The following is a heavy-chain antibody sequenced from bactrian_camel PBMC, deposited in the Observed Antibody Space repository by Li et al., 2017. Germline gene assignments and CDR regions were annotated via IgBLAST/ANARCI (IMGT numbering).Heavy chain of an antibody. V-gene: IGHV3S54*01. CDR1: GHSRGSNC. D-gene: IGHD1*01. Sequence: HVQLVESGGGSVQAGGSLRLSCKVSGHSRGSNCVGWYRLPPGRAPAEREGIAAIRRDGGETWYAASVKGRFTISRDSAKNTVYLQMNNVQSEDTALYYCAKGLYSTADALGHTVRGQGTQVTVS. CDR2: IRRDGGET. J-gene: IGHJ4*01.